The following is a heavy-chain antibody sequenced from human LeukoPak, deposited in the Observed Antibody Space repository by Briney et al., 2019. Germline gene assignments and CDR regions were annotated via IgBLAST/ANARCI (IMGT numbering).Heavy chain of an antibody. Sequence: PGGSLRLSCAASGFTFSSYAMHWVRQAPGKGLEWVAVISYDGSNKYYADSVKGRFTISRDNAKNTLYLQMNSLRAEDTAVYYCARRGVGALDYWGQGTLVTVSS. CDR3: ARRGVGALDY. D-gene: IGHD1-26*01. CDR2: ISYDGSNK. V-gene: IGHV3-30*04. J-gene: IGHJ4*02. CDR1: GFTFSSYA.